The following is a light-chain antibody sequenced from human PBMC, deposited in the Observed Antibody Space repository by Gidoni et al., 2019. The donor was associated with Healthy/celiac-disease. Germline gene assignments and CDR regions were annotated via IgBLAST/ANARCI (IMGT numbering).Light chain of an antibody. CDR2: DAS. J-gene: IGKJ2*01. V-gene: IGKV1-33*01. Sequence: DIQMTQSPSSLSASVGDRVTITCQASQDISNYLNWYQQKPGKAPKLLINDASNLETGVPSRCSGSGSGTDFTFTISSLQPEDIATYYCQQYDNHPKYTFGQGTKLEIK. CDR3: QQYDNHPKYT. CDR1: QDISNY.